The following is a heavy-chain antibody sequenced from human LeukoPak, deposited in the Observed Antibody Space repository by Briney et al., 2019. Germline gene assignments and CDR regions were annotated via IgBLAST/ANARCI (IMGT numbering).Heavy chain of an antibody. CDR1: GFTFSSYW. CDR2: IKQDGSDK. D-gene: IGHD2-15*01. J-gene: IGHJ4*02. Sequence: QAGGSLRLSCAGSGFTFSSYWMTWVRQAPGKGLEWVASIKQDGSDKYYADSVKGRFTISRDNAKSSLYLQMNSLRAEDTPVYYCAMIYCSAGSCTFDYWGQGNMVNVYS. V-gene: IGHV3-7*02. CDR3: AMIYCSAGSCTFDY.